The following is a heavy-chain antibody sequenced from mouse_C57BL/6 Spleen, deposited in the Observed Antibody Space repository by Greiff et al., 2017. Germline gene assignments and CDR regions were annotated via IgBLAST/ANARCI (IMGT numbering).Heavy chain of an antibody. D-gene: IGHD4-1*01. V-gene: IGHV5-4*01. Sequence: DVKLVESGGGLVKPGGSLKLSCAASGFTFSSYAMSWVRQTPEKRLEWVATISDGGSYTYYPDNVKGRFTISRDNDKNNLYLQMSHLKSEDTAMYYCARETGPDYWGQGTTLTVSS. J-gene: IGHJ2*01. CDR2: ISDGGSYT. CDR1: GFTFSSYA. CDR3: ARETGPDY.